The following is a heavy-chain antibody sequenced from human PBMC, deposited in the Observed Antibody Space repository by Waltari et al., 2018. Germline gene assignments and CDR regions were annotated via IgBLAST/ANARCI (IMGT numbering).Heavy chain of an antibody. CDR2: IVGENGHP. D-gene: IGHD2-2*01. Sequence: QVQLVQSGAEVKKPGASVKVYCKASGYTFTSYGISWVRQAPGKGLEWMEWIVGENGHPNHAQNFQGRVTMTTDTSTSTAYMELRSLTSDDTAMYYCARSGCGSTNLHPGAYDTWGQGTMVTVSS. CDR3: ARSGCGSTNLHPGAYDT. J-gene: IGHJ3*02. CDR1: GYTFTSYG. V-gene: IGHV1-18*04.